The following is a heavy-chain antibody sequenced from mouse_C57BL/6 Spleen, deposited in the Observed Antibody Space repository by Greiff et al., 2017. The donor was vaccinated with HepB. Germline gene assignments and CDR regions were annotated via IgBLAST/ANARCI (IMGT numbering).Heavy chain of an antibody. CDR3: ARSGGKDYAMDY. CDR1: GYAFSSSW. CDR2: IYPGDGDT. V-gene: IGHV1-82*01. Sequence: VQVVESGPELVKPGASVKISCKASGYAFSSSWMNWVKQRPGKGLEWIGRIYPGDGDTNYNGKFKGKATLTADKSSSTAYMQLSSLTSEDSAVYFCARSGGKDYAMDYWGQGTSVTVSS. J-gene: IGHJ4*01.